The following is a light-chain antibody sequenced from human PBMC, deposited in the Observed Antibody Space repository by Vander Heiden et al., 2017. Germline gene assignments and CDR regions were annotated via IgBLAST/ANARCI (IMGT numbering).Light chain of an antibody. J-gene: IGKJ5*01. CDR2: KAS. Sequence: DIEMTQSPSTLSASVGDRVTIICRASQNVSRWLSWFQQKPGKAPKVLIYKASTLKRGVPSRFSGSGSGTEFTLTISSLQPDDFATYYCQQYNTYPSITFGQGIRLDIK. V-gene: IGKV1-5*03. CDR3: QQYNTYPSIT. CDR1: QNVSRW.